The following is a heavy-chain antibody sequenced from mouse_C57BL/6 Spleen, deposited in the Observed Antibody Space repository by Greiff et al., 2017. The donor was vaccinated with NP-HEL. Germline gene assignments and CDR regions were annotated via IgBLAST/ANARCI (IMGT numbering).Heavy chain of an antibody. Sequence: EVKLQESGGGLVKPGGSLKLSCAASGFTFSDYGMHWVRQAPEKGLEWVAYISSGSSTIYYADTVKGRFTISRDNAKNTLFLQMTSLRSEDTAMYYCARGGLCPYYYAMDYWGQGTSVTVSS. V-gene: IGHV5-17*01. D-gene: IGHD1-1*02. CDR1: GFTFSDYG. J-gene: IGHJ4*01. CDR2: ISSGSSTI. CDR3: ARGGLCPYYYAMDY.